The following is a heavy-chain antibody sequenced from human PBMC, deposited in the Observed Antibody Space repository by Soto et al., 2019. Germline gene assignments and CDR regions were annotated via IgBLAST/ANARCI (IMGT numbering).Heavy chain of an antibody. J-gene: IGHJ4*02. CDR1: GFIFSDFY. CDR2: ITSSGTII. CDR3: ARETGYSSGWRQDY. D-gene: IGHD6-19*01. V-gene: IGHV3-11*04. Sequence: PGGSLRLSCAASGFIFSDFYMSWIRQAPGKGLEWVSHITSSGTIIHYADSVRGRFTISRDNAKNTLYLQMNSLRVEDTAVYYCARETGYSSGWRQDYWGQGTLVTVSS.